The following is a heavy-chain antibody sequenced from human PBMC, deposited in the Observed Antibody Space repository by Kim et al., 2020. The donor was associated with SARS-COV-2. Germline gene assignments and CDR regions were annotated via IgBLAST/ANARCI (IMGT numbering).Heavy chain of an antibody. CDR3: AADFRGLVDY. Sequence: NTNYAQKFQERVTITRDMSTSTAYMELSSLRSEDTAVYYCAADFRGLVDYWGQGTLVTVSS. V-gene: IGHV1-58*01. J-gene: IGHJ4*02. D-gene: IGHD3-10*01. CDR2: NT.